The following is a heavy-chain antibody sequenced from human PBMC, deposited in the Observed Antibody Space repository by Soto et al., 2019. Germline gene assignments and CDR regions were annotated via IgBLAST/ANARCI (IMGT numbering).Heavy chain of an antibody. CDR1: GGSISSYY. J-gene: IGHJ6*04. CDR3: ERHWGYDFWSVLGPSSDLAV. Sequence: SETLSLTWSVSGGSISSYYGSWIRHPPGKGLEWIGYIYYSGSTNYNPSLKSRVTISVDTSKNQFSLKLSSVTAADTAVYYCERHWGYDFWSVLGPSSDLAVRGKRTTVPGSP. CDR2: IYYSGST. V-gene: IGHV4-59*08. D-gene: IGHD3-3*01.